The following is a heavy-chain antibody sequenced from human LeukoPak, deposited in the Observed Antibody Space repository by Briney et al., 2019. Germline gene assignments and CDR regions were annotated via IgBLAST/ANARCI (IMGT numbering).Heavy chain of an antibody. Sequence: ASVKVSCKASGYTFTSYDINWVRQATGQGLGWMGWMNPNSGNTGYAQKFQGRVTMTRNTSISTAYMELSSLRSEDTAVYYCARGIVVVVAADNWFDPWGQGTLVTVSS. D-gene: IGHD2-15*01. V-gene: IGHV1-8*01. CDR2: MNPNSGNT. J-gene: IGHJ5*02. CDR3: ARGIVVVVAADNWFDP. CDR1: GYTFTSYD.